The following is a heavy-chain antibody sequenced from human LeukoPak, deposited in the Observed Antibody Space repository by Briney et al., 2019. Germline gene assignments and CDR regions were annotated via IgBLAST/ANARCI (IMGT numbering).Heavy chain of an antibody. V-gene: IGHV4-38-2*01. CDR3: VRLGYCSSTSCYFDS. Sequence: SETLSLTCAVSGYSITSTYYWGRVRQPPGKGLEWIASMHHSGSTYSNPSLKSRVIISIDTSRNDFSLKLRFVTAADTALYYCVRLGYCSSTSCYFDSWGQGTLVTVSS. J-gene: IGHJ4*02. CDR1: GYSITSTYY. D-gene: IGHD2-2*01. CDR2: MHHSGST.